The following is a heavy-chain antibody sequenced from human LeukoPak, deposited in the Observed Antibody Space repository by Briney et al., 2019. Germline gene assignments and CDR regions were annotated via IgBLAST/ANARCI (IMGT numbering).Heavy chain of an antibody. CDR3: AKMGLKQWPYNYFDY. Sequence: PGGSLRLSCAASGFTFSSYDMHWVRQAPGKGREWVAVISYDGSNKYYADSVKGRLTMSRDNSKNKLYMQMNSLRAEDTAVYYCAKMGLKQWPYNYFDYWGQGTLVTVSS. V-gene: IGHV3-30*18. CDR2: ISYDGSNK. CDR1: GFTFSSYD. J-gene: IGHJ4*02. D-gene: IGHD6-19*01.